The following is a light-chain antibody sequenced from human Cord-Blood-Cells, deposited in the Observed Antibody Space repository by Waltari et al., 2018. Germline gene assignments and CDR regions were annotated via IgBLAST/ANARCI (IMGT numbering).Light chain of an antibody. CDR2: EGR. CDR3: CSYAGSSTFLV. CDR1: SSDVGSYNL. Sequence: QSALTQPASVSGSPGQSITISCTGTSSDVGSYNLVSWYQQHPGKAPKLMIYEGRKPPSGVSNRFSGSKSSNTASLTISVLQAEDEADYYCCSYAGSSTFLVFGGGTKLTVI. J-gene: IGLJ2*01. V-gene: IGLV2-23*03.